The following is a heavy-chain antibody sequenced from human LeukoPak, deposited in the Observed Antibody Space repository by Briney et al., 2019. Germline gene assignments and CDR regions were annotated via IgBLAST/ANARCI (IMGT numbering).Heavy chain of an antibody. D-gene: IGHD7-27*01. CDR3: ASGATGDVTIFDY. V-gene: IGHV1-24*01. CDR1: GYTLTELS. Sequence: GASVKVSCKVSGYTLTELSMHWVRQAPGKGLEWMGGFDPEDGETIYAQKFQGRVTMTEDTSTDTTYMELSSLRSEDTAVYYCASGATGDVTIFDYWGQGTLVTVSS. CDR2: FDPEDGET. J-gene: IGHJ4*02.